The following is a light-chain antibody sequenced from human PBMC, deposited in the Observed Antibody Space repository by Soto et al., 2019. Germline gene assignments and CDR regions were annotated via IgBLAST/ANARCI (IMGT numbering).Light chain of an antibody. CDR2: GAS. V-gene: IGKV3-15*01. Sequence: VVLTQSPATLSLSPGERATLSCRTSLSVSVYLDWYQQKPGQAPRLLIYGASTRATGIPARFSGSGSGTEFTLTINSLQSEDFAVYYCQQDNNWPPLTFGGGTKVDIK. CDR1: LSVSVY. J-gene: IGKJ4*01. CDR3: QQDNNWPPLT.